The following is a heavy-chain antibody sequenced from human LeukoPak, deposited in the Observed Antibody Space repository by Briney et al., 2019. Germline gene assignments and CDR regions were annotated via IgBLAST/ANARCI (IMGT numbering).Heavy chain of an antibody. CDR2: FYYSGST. J-gene: IGHJ4*02. CDR3: ARVEGAARLGY. D-gene: IGHD6-6*01. Sequence: PSETLSLTCTVSGGSMSTSSYYWGWIRQPPGKGLEWIGSFYYSGSTYYNPSLKSRVTISVDTSKNQLSLKLSSVTAADTAVYNCARVEGAARLGYWGQGTLVNVSS. CDR1: GGSMSTSSYY. V-gene: IGHV4-39*07.